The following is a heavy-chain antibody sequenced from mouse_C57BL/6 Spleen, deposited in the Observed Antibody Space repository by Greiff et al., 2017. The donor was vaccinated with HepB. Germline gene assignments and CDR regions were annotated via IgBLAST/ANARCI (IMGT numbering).Heavy chain of an antibody. Sequence: VKLMESGAELVRPGASVTLSCKASGYTFTDYEMHWVKQTPVHGLEWIGAIDPETGGTAYNQKFKGKAILTADKSSSTAYMELRSLTSEDSAVYYCTTYYGSSYKYFDVWGTGTTVTVSS. CDR3: TTYYGSSYKYFDV. V-gene: IGHV1-15*01. J-gene: IGHJ1*03. CDR2: IDPETGGT. D-gene: IGHD1-1*01. CDR1: GYTFTDYE.